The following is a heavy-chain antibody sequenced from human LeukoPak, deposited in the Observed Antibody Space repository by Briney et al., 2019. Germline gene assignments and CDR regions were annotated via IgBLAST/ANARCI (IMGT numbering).Heavy chain of an antibody. CDR2: MNPNSGNT. CDR3: ARLGVWGSYREYYYYGMDV. V-gene: IGHV1-8*01. Sequence: ASVKVSCKASGYTFTSYDINWVRQATGQGLEWMGWMNPNSGNTGYAQKFQGRVTMTRNTSISTAYMELSSLRSEDTAVYCCARLGVWGSYREYYYYGMDVWGQGTTVTVSS. J-gene: IGHJ6*02. CDR1: GYTFTSYD. D-gene: IGHD3-16*02.